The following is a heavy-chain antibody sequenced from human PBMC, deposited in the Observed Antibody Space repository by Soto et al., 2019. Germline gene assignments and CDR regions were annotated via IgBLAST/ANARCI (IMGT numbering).Heavy chain of an antibody. CDR1: GFTFSSYA. V-gene: IGHV3-30-3*01. CDR3: ARLYSYGYETTDY. CDR2: ISYDGSNK. D-gene: IGHD5-18*01. J-gene: IGHJ4*02. Sequence: GGSLRLSCAASGFTFSSYAMHWVRQAPGKGLEWVAVISYDGSNKYYADSVKGRFTISRDNSKNTLYLQMNSLRAEDTAVYYCARLYSYGYETTDYWGQGTLVTVSS.